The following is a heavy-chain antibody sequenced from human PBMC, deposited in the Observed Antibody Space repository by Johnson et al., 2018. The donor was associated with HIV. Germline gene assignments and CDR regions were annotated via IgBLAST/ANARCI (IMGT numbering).Heavy chain of an antibody. J-gene: IGHJ3*02. Sequence: VQLVESGGGVVRPGGSLRLSCAASGFTFDDYGMSWVRQAPGKGLVWVSRINSDGSSTSYADSVKGRFTISRDNSKNTLYLQMNSLRAEDTAVYYCARSGSYGPDAFDIWGQGTMVTVSS. CDR2: INSDGSST. V-gene: IGHV3-20*04. CDR3: ARSGSYGPDAFDI. CDR1: GFTFDDYG. D-gene: IGHD1-26*01.